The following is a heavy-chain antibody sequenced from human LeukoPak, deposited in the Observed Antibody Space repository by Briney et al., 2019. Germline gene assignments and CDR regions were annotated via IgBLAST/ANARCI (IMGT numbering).Heavy chain of an antibody. J-gene: IGHJ4*02. D-gene: IGHD4-17*01. CDR3: AKRYGTTVTMDVHFSY. V-gene: IGHV3-23*01. CDR2: ISGSGGST. CDR1: GFTFSSYA. Sequence: PGGSLRLSCAASGFTFSSYAMSWVRQAPGKGLEWVSAISGSGGSTYYADSVKGQFTISRDNSKNTLYLQMNSLRAEDTAVYYCAKRYGTTVTMDVHFSYWGQGTLVTVSS.